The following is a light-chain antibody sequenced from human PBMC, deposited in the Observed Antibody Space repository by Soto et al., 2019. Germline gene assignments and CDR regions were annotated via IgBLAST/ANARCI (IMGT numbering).Light chain of an antibody. J-gene: IGLJ1*01. CDR1: SSDVGSYSY. CDR2: DVS. V-gene: IGLV2-11*01. Sequence: QSALTQPRSVSGSPGQSVTISCTGTSSDVGSYSYVSWYQQHPGKAPELMIYDVSKRPSGVPDRFSGSKSGNTASLTISGLQAGDEADYYCCSYAGSYTYVFGTRTKLTVL. CDR3: CSYAGSYTYV.